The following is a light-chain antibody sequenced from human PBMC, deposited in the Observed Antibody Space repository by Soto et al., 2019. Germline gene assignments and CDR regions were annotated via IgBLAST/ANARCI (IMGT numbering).Light chain of an antibody. CDR1: QDIRTS. J-gene: IGKJ3*01. CDR3: QHYDNLPPFT. V-gene: IGKV1-33*01. CDR2: GAS. Sequence: DIQLTQSPSSLSASVGARVSITCQASQDIRTSLSWFQQKPGRAPKLLIYGASNLETGVPSRFRGSGSGTDFTFTIIILQPEDIATYYCQHYDNLPPFTFGPGTTVDIK.